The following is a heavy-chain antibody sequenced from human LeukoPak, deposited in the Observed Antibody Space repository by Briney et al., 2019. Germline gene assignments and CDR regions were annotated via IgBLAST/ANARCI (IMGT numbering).Heavy chain of an antibody. D-gene: IGHD3-9*01. CDR2: INHSGST. J-gene: IGHJ4*02. CDR1: GGSFSGYY. Sequence: SSETLSLTCAAYGGSFSGYYWSWIRQPPGKGLEWIGEINHSGSTNYNPSLKSRVTISVDTSKNQFSLKLSSVTAADTAVYYCAGGDLRYFDWFFDYWGQGTLVTVSS. V-gene: IGHV4-34*01. CDR3: AGGDLRYFDWFFDY.